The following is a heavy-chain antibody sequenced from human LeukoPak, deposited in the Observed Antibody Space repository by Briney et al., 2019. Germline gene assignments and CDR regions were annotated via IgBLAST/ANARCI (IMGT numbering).Heavy chain of an antibody. CDR2: FYSGGST. J-gene: IGHJ3*01. CDR1: GFTVSSNS. CDR3: ARSITTAANAFDL. D-gene: IGHD6-13*01. Sequence: EGSLRLSCAASGFTVSSNSLSWVRQAPGKGLEWVSVFYSGGSTYYADSVKGRFTISRDSSKNTLYLQMNSLRAEDTAVYYCARSITTAANAFDLWGQGTMVTVSS. V-gene: IGHV3-66*01.